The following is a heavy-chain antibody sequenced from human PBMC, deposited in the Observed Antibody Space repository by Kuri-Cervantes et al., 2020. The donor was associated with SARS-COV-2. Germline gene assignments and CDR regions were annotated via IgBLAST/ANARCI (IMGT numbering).Heavy chain of an antibody. Sequence: ASVKVSCKASGYTFTSYGISWVRQAPGQGLEWMGWISAYNGNTNYAQKLQGRVTMTTDTSTSTAYMELRSLRADDTAVYYCPAGSGYYYEGSEYFQHWGQGTLVTVSS. D-gene: IGHD3-22*01. CDR3: PAGSGYYYEGSEYFQH. CDR1: GYTFTSYG. J-gene: IGHJ1*01. V-gene: IGHV1-18*01. CDR2: ISAYNGNT.